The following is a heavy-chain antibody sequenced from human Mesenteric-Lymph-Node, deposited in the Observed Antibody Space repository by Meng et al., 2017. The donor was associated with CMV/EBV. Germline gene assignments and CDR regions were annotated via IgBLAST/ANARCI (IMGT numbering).Heavy chain of an antibody. V-gene: IGHV4-38-2*02. D-gene: IGHD6-13*01. CDR3: ARSPGYSSSFFDY. Sequence: ETLSLTCTVSGYSISSGYYWGWIRQPPGKGLEWIGSIYHSGSTYYNPSPKSRLIISLDTSKNQFSLRLSSVTAADTAVYYCARSPGYSSSFFDYWGQGTLVTVSS. CDR2: IYHSGST. J-gene: IGHJ4*02. CDR1: GYSISSGYY.